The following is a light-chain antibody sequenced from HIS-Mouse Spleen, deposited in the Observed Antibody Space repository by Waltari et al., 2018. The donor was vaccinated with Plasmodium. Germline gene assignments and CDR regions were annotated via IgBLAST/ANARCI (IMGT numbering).Light chain of an antibody. J-gene: IGLJ2*01. Sequence: SYELTQPPSVSVSPGQTASITCSGAKLGDKYACWYQQKPGQSPVLVIYQDTKRPSGIPEGFSGSNSGNTATLTSGGTQAMDEADYYCQAWDSSTVVFGGGTKLTVL. CDR1: KLGDKY. CDR2: QDT. CDR3: QAWDSSTVV. V-gene: IGLV3-1*01.